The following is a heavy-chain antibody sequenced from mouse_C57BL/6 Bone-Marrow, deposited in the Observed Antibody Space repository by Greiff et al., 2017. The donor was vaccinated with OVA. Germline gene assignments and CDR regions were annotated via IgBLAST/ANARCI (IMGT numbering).Heavy chain of an antibody. CDR3: ARARQLRLRPTAMDY. CDR2: INPGSGGT. D-gene: IGHD3-2*02. J-gene: IGHJ4*01. CDR1: GYAFTNYL. V-gene: IGHV1-54*01. Sequence: VQLQESGAELVRPGTSVKVSCKASGYAFTNYLIEWVKQRPGQGLEWIGVINPGSGGTNYNEKFKGKATLTADKSSSTAYMQLSSLTSEDSAVYFCARARQLRLRPTAMDYWGQGTSVTVSS.